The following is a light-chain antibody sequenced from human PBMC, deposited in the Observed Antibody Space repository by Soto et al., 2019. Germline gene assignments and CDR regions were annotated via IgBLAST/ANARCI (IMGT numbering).Light chain of an antibody. J-gene: IGKJ4*01. Sequence: EIVMTQSPATLSVSPGERATLSCRASQSVSSNLAWYQQKPGQGPSLLIYDISARATGIPTRFSGSGSGTEFTLTISSLQSEDFAVYYCQQYNDWPLTFGGGTKVEIK. CDR1: QSVSSN. CDR2: DIS. CDR3: QQYNDWPLT. V-gene: IGKV3D-15*01.